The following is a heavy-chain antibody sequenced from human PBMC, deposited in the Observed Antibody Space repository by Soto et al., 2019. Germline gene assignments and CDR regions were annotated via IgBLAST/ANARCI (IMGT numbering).Heavy chain of an antibody. Sequence: GRSVKVSCKASGYPLTAKYLHWVGQAPGQGLEWMGWSNPSSGGTKEAQKFRGRVTMTRDTSISAAYMELSRLTSDDTAVHYCAKGGSSWTEWFDPWGQGTLVTVSS. J-gene: IGHJ5*02. D-gene: IGHD6-13*01. CDR3: AKGGSSWTEWFDP. V-gene: IGHV1-2*02. CDR2: SNPSSGGT. CDR1: GYPLTAKY.